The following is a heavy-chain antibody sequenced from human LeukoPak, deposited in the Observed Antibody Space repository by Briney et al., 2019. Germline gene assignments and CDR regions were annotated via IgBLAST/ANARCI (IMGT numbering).Heavy chain of an antibody. Sequence: SETLSLTCTVSGGPLSAYSWTWIRQPPGKGLQWIGYISYSGNTYYSPSLKSRVSISLDASKNQFSLKLSSVTAADTAVYYCARGGQLGIAVDYWGQGTLVTVSS. CDR1: GGPLSAYS. D-gene: IGHD7-27*01. CDR2: ISYSGNT. CDR3: ARGGQLGIAVDY. V-gene: IGHV4-59*06. J-gene: IGHJ4*02.